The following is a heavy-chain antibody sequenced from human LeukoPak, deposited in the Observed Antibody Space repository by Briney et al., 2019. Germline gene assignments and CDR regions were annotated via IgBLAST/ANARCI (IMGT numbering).Heavy chain of an antibody. V-gene: IGHV3-7*01. Sequence: GGSLRLSCADSQFTFNGSWMNWVRQAPGKGLEWVANMDPTGSQKRYVDSVKGRFTISKDNPGASLYLDMHSLRAEDTAIYCCAVWTSGYYWGQGTLVTVSS. D-gene: IGHD1-1*01. CDR1: QFTFNGSW. J-gene: IGHJ4*02. CDR3: AVWTSGYY. CDR2: MDPTGSQK.